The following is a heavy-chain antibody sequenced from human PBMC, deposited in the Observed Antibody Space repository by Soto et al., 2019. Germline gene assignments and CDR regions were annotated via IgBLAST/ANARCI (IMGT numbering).Heavy chain of an antibody. D-gene: IGHD2-2*01. CDR3: ARTYIGMWQIRTSHFNDAFDI. J-gene: IGHJ3*02. CDR2: IYYSGST. Sequence: PSETLSLTCTVSGGSISSGGYYWSWIRQHPGKGLEWIGYIYYSGSTYYNPSLKSRVTISVDTSKNQFSLKLSSVTAADTAVYYCARTYIGMWQIRTSHFNDAFDIWGQGTMVTVSS. V-gene: IGHV4-31*03. CDR1: GGSISSGGYY.